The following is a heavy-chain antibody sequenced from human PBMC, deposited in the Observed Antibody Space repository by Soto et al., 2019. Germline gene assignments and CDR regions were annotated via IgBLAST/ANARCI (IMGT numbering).Heavy chain of an antibody. D-gene: IGHD6-13*01. CDR2: ISGSGGST. CDR3: ATGYSSSWYSDNFDY. V-gene: IGHV3-23*01. CDR1: GFTFSSYA. Sequence: PGGSLRLSCAASGFTFSSYAMSWVRQAPGKGLEWVSAISGSGGSTYYADSVKGRFTISRDNSKNTLYLQMNSLRAEDTAVYYCATGYSSSWYSDNFDYWGQGTLVTVLL. J-gene: IGHJ4*02.